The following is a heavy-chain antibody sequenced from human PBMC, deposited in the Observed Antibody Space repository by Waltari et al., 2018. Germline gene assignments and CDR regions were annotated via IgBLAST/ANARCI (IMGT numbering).Heavy chain of an antibody. CDR2: IYYSGST. J-gene: IGHJ6*03. V-gene: IGHV4-39*07. CDR1: GGSISSSSYY. D-gene: IGHD2-21*01. CDR3: AGEYSAAYYYYYMDV. Sequence: QLQLQESGPGLVKPSETLSLTCTVSGGSISSSSYYWGWIRQPPGKGLEWIGSIYYSGSTYYNPSLKSRVTISVDTSKNQFSLKLSSVTAADTAVYYCAGEYSAAYYYYYMDVWGKGTTVTISS.